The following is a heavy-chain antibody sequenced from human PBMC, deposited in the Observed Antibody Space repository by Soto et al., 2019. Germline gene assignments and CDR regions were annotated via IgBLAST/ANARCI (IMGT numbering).Heavy chain of an antibody. CDR1: GFTFSSYA. Sequence: QVQLVESGGGVVQPGRSLRLSCAASGFTFSSYAMHWVRQAPGKGLEWVAVISYDGSNKYYADSVKGRFTISRDNSKNTLYLQMNSLRAEDTAVYYCARDRLTYNWNDFPNYYYGMDIWDQGTMVTVSS. CDR2: ISYDGSNK. J-gene: IGHJ6*02. V-gene: IGHV3-30-3*01. D-gene: IGHD1-1*01. CDR3: ARDRLTYNWNDFPNYYYGMDI.